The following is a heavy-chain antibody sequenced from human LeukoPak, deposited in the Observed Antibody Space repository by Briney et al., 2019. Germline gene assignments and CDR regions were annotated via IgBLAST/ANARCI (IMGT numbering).Heavy chain of an antibody. D-gene: IGHD2-15*01. CDR1: GYTFSGYQ. V-gene: IGHV1-2*06. J-gene: IGHJ1*01. Sequence: ASVKVSCKASGYTFSGYQVHWLRQAPGQGLEWMGRMNPSSGVTNYAQKFQGRVTMTRDTSINTAYLDLSALKSDDTAVYYCASRAASVTLGYWGQGTLVAVSS. CDR2: MNPSSGVT. CDR3: ASRAASVTLGY.